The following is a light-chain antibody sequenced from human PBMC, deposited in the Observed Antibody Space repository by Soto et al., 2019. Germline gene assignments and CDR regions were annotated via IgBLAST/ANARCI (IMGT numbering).Light chain of an antibody. Sequence: EIVMTQSPATLSVSPGERATLSCRASQSVSSNLAWYQQKPGQAPRLLIYDTSTRATGISARFSGSGSGTDFTLTISGLQSEDFAVYYCQQYNNWPPSWTFGQGTKVDIQ. CDR2: DTS. J-gene: IGKJ1*01. V-gene: IGKV3-15*01. CDR3: QQYNNWPPSWT. CDR1: QSVSSN.